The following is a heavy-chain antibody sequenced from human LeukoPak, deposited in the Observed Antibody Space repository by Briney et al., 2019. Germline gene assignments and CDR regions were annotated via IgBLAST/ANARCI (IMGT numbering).Heavy chain of an antibody. D-gene: IGHD3-10*01. CDR2: IIPIFGTA. CDR3: ARGQRITMVRGDLNWFDP. Sequence: SVKVSCKASGGTFSSYAISWVRQAPGQGLEWMGGIIPIFGTANYAQKFQGRVTITTDESTSTAYMELSSLRSEDTAVCYCARGQRITMVRGDLNWFDPWGQGTLVTVSS. V-gene: IGHV1-69*05. CDR1: GGTFSSYA. J-gene: IGHJ5*02.